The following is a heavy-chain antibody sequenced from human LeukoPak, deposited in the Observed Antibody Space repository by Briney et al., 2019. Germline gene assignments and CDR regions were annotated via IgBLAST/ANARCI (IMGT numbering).Heavy chain of an antibody. D-gene: IGHD3-3*01. J-gene: IGHJ1*01. CDR1: GYTFTSYY. Sequence: ASVKVSCKASGYTFTSYYMHWVRQAPGQGLECMGIINPSGGSTSYAQKFQVRVTMTRDTSTSTVYMELSSLRSEDTAVYYCARDRSGYPKAWGQGTMVTVSS. CDR3: ARDRSGYPKA. CDR2: INPSGGST. V-gene: IGHV1-46*01.